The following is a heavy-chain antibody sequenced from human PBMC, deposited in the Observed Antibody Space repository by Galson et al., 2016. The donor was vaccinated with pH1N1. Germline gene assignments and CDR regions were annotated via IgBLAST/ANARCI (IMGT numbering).Heavy chain of an antibody. CDR3: ARQYDFGDYRGDAFDI. V-gene: IGHV5-51*03. D-gene: IGHD4-17*01. CDR2: VNPGGSTI. CDR1: GYSFTSYW. J-gene: IGHJ3*02. Sequence: QSGAEVKKPGESLKISCKASGYSFTSYWIAWVRRVPGKGLEWVGVVNPGGSTIRYSPPFQGQVTISNDKSINTAYLQWISLKASDTATYYCARQYDFGDYRGDAFDIWGQGTMVIVSS.